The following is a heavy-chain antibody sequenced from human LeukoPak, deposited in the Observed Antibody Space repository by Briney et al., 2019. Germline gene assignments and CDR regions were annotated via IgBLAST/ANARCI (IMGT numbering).Heavy chain of an antibody. CDR1: GDSISTSGYY. CDR3: ARGRVMVYYYYGMDV. Sequence: SETLSLTCTVSGDSISTSGYYYDWIRQPPGKGLGWIGNIYYIGNTWYNPSLKSRVTMSVDTSKNQFSLRLTSVTAADTAVYYCARGRVMVYYYYGMDVWGQGTTVTVSS. CDR2: IYYIGNT. D-gene: IGHD3-10*01. V-gene: IGHV4-39*01. J-gene: IGHJ6*02.